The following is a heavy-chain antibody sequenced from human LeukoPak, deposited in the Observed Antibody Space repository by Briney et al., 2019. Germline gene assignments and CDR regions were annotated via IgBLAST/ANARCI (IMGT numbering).Heavy chain of an antibody. CDR1: GYTFTSYG. CDR3: AAVTTYYYDSSGFDP. J-gene: IGHJ5*02. D-gene: IGHD3-22*01. V-gene: IGHV1-18*01. Sequence: AASVKVSCKASGYTFTSYGISWVRQAPGQGLEGMGWISAYNGNTNYAQRLQGRVTMTTDTSTSTAYMEMRSLRSDDTAVYYCAAVTTYYYDSSGFDPWGQGTLVTVSS. CDR2: ISAYNGNT.